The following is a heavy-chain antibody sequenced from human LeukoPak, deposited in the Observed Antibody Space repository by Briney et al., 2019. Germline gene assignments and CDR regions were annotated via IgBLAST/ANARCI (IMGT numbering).Heavy chain of an antibody. CDR3: ARHRIAAALYYFDY. D-gene: IGHD6-13*01. J-gene: IGHJ4*02. V-gene: IGHV4-39*01. CDR2: IYYSGST. Sequence: SETLSLTCTVSGGSISSSSYYWGWVRQPPGKGLEWIGSIYYSGSTYYNPSLKSRVTISVDTSKNQFSLKLSSVTAADTAVYYCARHRIAAALYYFDYWGQGTLVTVSS. CDR1: GGSISSSSYY.